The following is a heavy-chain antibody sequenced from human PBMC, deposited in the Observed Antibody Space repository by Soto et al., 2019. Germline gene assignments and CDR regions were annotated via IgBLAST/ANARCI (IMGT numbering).Heavy chain of an antibody. CDR1: GFSLSTSGVG. CDR3: AHMPLFRHFDY. V-gene: IGHV2-5*01. D-gene: IGHD2-21*01. Sequence: QITLKESGPTLVKPTQPLTLTCTFSGFSLSTSGVGVGWIRQPPGKALEWLALIYWNDDKRYSPSLKSRLTLPNYAAKDQVVLTMTNMDPGQTATYYRAHMPLFRHFDYCGRGTLVTVSS. CDR2: IYWNDDK. J-gene: IGHJ4*02.